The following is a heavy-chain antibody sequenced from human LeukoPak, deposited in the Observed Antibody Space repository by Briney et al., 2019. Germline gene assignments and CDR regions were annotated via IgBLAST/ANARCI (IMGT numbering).Heavy chain of an antibody. CDR1: GGSISSGSYY. CDR2: IYTSGST. J-gene: IGHJ6*03. V-gene: IGHV4-61*02. Sequence: PSETLSLTCTVSGGSISSGSYYWSWIRQPAGKGLEWIGRIYTSGSTNYNPSLKSRVTISVDTSKNQFSLKLSSVTAADTAVYYCARVLVTPADYYYYMDVWGKGTTVTVSS. D-gene: IGHD4-23*01. CDR3: ARVLVTPADYYYYMDV.